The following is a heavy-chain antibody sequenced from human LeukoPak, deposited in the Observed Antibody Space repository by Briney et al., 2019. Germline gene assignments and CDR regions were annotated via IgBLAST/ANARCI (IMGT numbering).Heavy chain of an antibody. J-gene: IGHJ2*01. Sequence: SVKVSCKASACTFSSYAISLVRQAPGQGLEWMGGIIPIFGTANNSQTYQGRVTITAAKSPSTAYMELSSLRSEDTAVYYCARPPPIPSPYYYDSSGDWWYFDLWGRGTLVTVSS. V-gene: IGHV1-69*06. CDR1: ACTFSSYA. CDR3: ARPPPIPSPYYYDSSGDWWYFDL. D-gene: IGHD3-22*01. CDR2: IIPIFGTA.